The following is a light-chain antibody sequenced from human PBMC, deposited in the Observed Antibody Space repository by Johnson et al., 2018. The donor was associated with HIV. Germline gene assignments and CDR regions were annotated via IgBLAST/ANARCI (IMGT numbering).Light chain of an antibody. CDR2: ENV. Sequence: QSVLTQPPSVSAAPGQKVTISCSGSSSNIGNNYVSWYQQLPGTAPKLLVYENVKRPSGIPDRFSGSKSGKSATLGITGLQTGDEADYYCGTWDSSLSANVFGTGTKVTVL. V-gene: IGLV1-51*02. J-gene: IGLJ1*01. CDR3: GTWDSSLSANV. CDR1: SSNIGNNY.